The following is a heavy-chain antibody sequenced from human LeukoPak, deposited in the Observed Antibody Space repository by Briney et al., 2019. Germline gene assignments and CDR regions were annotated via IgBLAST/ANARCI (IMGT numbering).Heavy chain of an antibody. CDR3: ARVNYDFWSGAQYYFDY. D-gene: IGHD3-3*01. J-gene: IGHJ4*02. CDR1: GGSISSYY. CDR2: IYYSGST. V-gene: IGHV4-59*08. Sequence: SETLSLTCTVSGGSISSYYWSWIRQPPGKGLEWIGYIYYSGSTNYNPSLKSRVTISVDTSKNQFSLKLSSVTAADTAVYYCARVNYDFWSGAQYYFDYWGQGTLVTVSS.